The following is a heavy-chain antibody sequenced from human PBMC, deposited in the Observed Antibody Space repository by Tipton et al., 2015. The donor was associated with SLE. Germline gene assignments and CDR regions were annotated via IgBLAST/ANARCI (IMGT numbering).Heavy chain of an antibody. CDR1: GDSIISGAYY. Sequence: TLSLTCTVSGDSIISGAYYWSWVRQHPGRGLEWLAYIFYSGSTYYNPSLKSRLNISVDTSQNQFSLKLSSVTAADTAVYYCARFMISVGFDYWGQGTLVTVSS. D-gene: IGHD3-16*01. CDR3: ARFMISVGFDY. J-gene: IGHJ4*02. V-gene: IGHV4-31*03. CDR2: IFYSGST.